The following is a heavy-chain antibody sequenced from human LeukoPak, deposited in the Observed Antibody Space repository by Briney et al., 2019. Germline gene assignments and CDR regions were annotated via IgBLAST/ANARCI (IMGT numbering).Heavy chain of an antibody. D-gene: IGHD4-17*01. J-gene: IGHJ5*02. CDR1: GFTFSSYA. V-gene: IGHV3-30-3*01. CDR2: ISYDGSNK. Sequence: GGSLRLSCAASGFTFSSYAMHWVRQAPGKGLERVAVISYDGSNKYYADSVKGRFTISRDNSKNTLYLQMNSLRAEDTAVYYCARDVHDYGDLNWFDPWGQGTLVTVSS. CDR3: ARDVHDYGDLNWFDP.